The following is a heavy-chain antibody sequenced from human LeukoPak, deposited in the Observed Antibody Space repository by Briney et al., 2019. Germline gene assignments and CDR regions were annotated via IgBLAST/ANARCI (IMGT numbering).Heavy chain of an antibody. Sequence: SETLSLTCAVYGGSFSGYYWSWIRQPPGKGLEWIGEINHSGSTNYNPSLKSRVTISVDTSKNQFSLKLSSLRSEDTAVYYCARDSISIFTGSYYTYYFDYWGQGTLVTVSS. D-gene: IGHD3-10*01. J-gene: IGHJ4*02. V-gene: IGHV4-34*01. CDR2: INHSGST. CDR3: ARDSISIFTGSYYTYYFDY. CDR1: GGSFSGYY.